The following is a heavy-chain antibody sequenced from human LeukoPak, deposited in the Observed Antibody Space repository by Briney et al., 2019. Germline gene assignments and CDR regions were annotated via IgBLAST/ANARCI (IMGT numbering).Heavy chain of an antibody. D-gene: IGHD1-26*01. J-gene: IGHJ4*02. V-gene: IGHV4-30-4*07. CDR1: GDSISSDGHS. Sequence: SETLSLTCGVSGDSISSDGHSWSWIRQPPGKGLEWVGYIYHSGAAYHNPSLKSRLALSVDTSNNQFSLRLRSVTAADTAVYYCVRGVGGEYFYFDRWGQGALVTVSS. CDR3: VRGVGGEYFYFDR. CDR2: IYHSGAA.